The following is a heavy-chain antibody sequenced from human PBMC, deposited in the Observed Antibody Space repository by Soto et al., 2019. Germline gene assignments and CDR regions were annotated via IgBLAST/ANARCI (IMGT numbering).Heavy chain of an antibody. CDR3: ARGEDAFFYYGLDV. CDR1: GGSISSYY. CDR2: IYYSGST. V-gene: IGHV4-59*01. Sequence: KTSETLSLTCTVSGGSISSYYWSWIRQPPGKGLEWIGYIYYSGSTNYNPSLKSRVTISVDTSKNQFSLKLSSVTAADTAVYYCARGEDAFFYYGLDVWGQGITVTVSS. J-gene: IGHJ6*02.